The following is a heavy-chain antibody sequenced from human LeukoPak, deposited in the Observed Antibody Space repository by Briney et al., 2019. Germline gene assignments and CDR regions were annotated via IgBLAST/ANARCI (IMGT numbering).Heavy chain of an antibody. Sequence: ASVKVSCKTSGYTFTGYYMYWVRQAPGQGLEWMGWINPNSGGTHYPQIFQGRVTMTRDTSISTGYMEVNRLRSDDTAVYYCARHGGYSYGSFDCWGQGTLVTVSA. D-gene: IGHD5-18*01. CDR2: INPNSGGT. J-gene: IGHJ4*02. CDR3: ARHGGYSYGSFDC. CDR1: GYTFTGYY. V-gene: IGHV1-2*02.